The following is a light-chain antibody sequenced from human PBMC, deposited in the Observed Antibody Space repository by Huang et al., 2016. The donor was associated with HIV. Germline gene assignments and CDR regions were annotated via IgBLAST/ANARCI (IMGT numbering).Light chain of an antibody. CDR1: QGIGNS. Sequence: DIQMTQSPSSLSASVGDRVTITCRASQGIGNSLAWYHQKPEKAPRLLLYATSTLESGGPSRFSGSGSVTHYTLTINTLQPEDIASYYCQQYHSLPWTFGQGTKVEIK. J-gene: IGKJ1*01. V-gene: IGKV1-NL1*01. CDR2: ATS. CDR3: QQYHSLPWT.